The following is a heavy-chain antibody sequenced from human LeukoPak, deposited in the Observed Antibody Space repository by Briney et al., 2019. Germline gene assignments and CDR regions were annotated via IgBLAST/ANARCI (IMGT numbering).Heavy chain of an antibody. CDR2: ISSSSSYI. J-gene: IGHJ4*02. V-gene: IGHV3-21*01. CDR1: GFTFSSYS. CDR3: ARGSPPAGFDY. Sequence: PGGSLRLSCAASGFTFSSYSMNLVRQAPGKGLEWVSSISSSSSYIYYADSVKGRFTISRDNAKNSLFRQMNSLRAEDTAVYYCARGSPPAGFDYWGQGTLVTVSS. D-gene: IGHD6-25*01.